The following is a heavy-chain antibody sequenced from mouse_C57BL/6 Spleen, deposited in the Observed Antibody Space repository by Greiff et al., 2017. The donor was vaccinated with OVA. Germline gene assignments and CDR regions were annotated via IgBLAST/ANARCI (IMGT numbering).Heavy chain of an antibody. Sequence: QVQLKESGAELVKPGASVKISCKASGYAFSSYWMNWVKQRPGKGLEWIGQIYPGDGDTNYNGKFKGKATLTADKSSSTAYMQLSSLTSEDSAVYFCAKTGTEENYFDYWGQGTTLTVSS. CDR1: GYAFSSYW. D-gene: IGHD4-1*01. V-gene: IGHV1-80*01. CDR3: AKTGTEENYFDY. J-gene: IGHJ2*01. CDR2: IYPGDGDT.